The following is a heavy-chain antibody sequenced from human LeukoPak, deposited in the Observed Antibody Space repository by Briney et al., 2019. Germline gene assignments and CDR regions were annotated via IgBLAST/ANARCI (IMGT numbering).Heavy chain of an antibody. D-gene: IGHD6-19*01. Sequence: GGSLRLSCVASGFTFGTYSMNWVHQAPGKRLEWVSGIGGGEGSIYYAHSVKGRFTISRDNSKNTLYLQMTSLRAEDAAIYYCAKGMGLAHYYFYGMDVWGQGTTVTVS. CDR2: IGGGEGSI. J-gene: IGHJ6*02. V-gene: IGHV3-23*01. CDR3: AKGMGLAHYYFYGMDV. CDR1: GFTFGTYS.